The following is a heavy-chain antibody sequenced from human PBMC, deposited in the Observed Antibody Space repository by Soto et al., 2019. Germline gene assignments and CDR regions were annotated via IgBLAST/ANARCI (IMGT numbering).Heavy chain of an antibody. Sequence: EVQLVQSGAEVKKPAESLKISCKGSGYSFTNYWIGWVRQKPGEGLEWMGIISPDDSNTRYSPSSRGHVTISVDKSISTAYLQWTTLKASDTAMYYCARGLQEMSAMTFRYWGQGTLVTVSS. D-gene: IGHD3-16*01. V-gene: IGHV5-51*01. CDR2: ISPDDSNT. CDR3: ARGLQEMSAMTFRY. CDR1: GYSFTNYW. J-gene: IGHJ4*02.